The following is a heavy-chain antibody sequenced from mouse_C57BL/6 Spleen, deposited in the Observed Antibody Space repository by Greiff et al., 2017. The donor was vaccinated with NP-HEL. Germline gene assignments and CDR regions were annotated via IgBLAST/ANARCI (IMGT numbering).Heavy chain of an antibody. Sequence: QVQLQQPGAELVRPGTSVKLSCKASGYTFTSYWMHWVKQRPGQGLEWIGVIDPCDGYTNYNQKFKGKATLTVDTSSSTAYMQLSSLTSEDSAVYYCARSSSEGVYAMDYWGQGTSVTVSS. CDR3: ARSSSEGVYAMDY. V-gene: IGHV1-59*01. CDR2: IDPCDGYT. CDR1: GYTFTSYW. J-gene: IGHJ4*01.